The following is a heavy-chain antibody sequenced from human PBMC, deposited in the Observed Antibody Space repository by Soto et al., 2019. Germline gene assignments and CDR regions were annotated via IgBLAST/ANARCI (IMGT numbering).Heavy chain of an antibody. Sequence: ASVKVSCKASGGTFSSYAISWVRQAPGQGLEWMGGIIPIFGTANYAQKFQGRVTITADESTSTAYMELSSLRSEDTAVYYCARAFSEQPGYYYDRALYYFDYWGQGTLVTVSS. V-gene: IGHV1-69*13. CDR3: ARAFSEQPGYYYDRALYYFDY. J-gene: IGHJ4*02. D-gene: IGHD3-22*01. CDR1: GGTFSSYA. CDR2: IIPIFGTA.